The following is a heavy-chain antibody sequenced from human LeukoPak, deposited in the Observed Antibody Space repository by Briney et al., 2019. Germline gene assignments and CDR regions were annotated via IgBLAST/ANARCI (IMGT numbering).Heavy chain of an antibody. CDR2: ISAYNGNT. CDR3: AINIRFLEWPRHYYGMDV. CDR1: GYTFSSYG. Sequence: ASVKLSCKASGYTFSSYGISWVRQGPGQGLEWMGWISAYNGNTNYAQKLQGRVTMTTDTSTSTAYMELRSLRSDDTAVYYCAINIRFLEWPRHYYGMDVWGQGTTVTVSS. V-gene: IGHV1-18*01. J-gene: IGHJ6*02. D-gene: IGHD3-3*01.